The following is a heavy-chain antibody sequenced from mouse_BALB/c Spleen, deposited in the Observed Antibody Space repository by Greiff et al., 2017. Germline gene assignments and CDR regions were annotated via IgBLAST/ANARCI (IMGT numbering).Heavy chain of an antibody. J-gene: IGHJ2*01. V-gene: IGHV5-6-5*01. Sequence: EVQLVESGGGLVKPGGSLKLSCAASGFTFSSYAMSWVRQTPEKRLEWVASISSGGSTYYPDSVKGRFTISRDNARNILYLQMSSLRSEDTAMYYCARGPYYDSSFDYWGQGTTLTVSS. CDR1: GFTFSSYA. CDR3: ARGPYYDSSFDY. CDR2: ISSGGST. D-gene: IGHD1-1*01.